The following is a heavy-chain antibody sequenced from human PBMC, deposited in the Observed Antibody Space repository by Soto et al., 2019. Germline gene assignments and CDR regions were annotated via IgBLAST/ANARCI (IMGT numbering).Heavy chain of an antibody. J-gene: IGHJ4*02. CDR1: GGSISSGGSS. CDR2: IYHSGST. Sequence: SETLSLTCAVSGGSISSGGSSWSWIRQPPGKGLEWIGYIYHSGSTYYNPSLKSRVTISVDRSKNQFSLKLSSVTAADTAVYYCARAGDSSGPVALGYWGQGTLVSVSS. D-gene: IGHD6-19*01. CDR3: ARAGDSSGPVALGY. V-gene: IGHV4-30-2*01.